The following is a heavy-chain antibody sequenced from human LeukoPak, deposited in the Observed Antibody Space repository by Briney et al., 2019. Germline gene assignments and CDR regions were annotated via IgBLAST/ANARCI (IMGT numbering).Heavy chain of an antibody. CDR1: GYTFTSYG. CDR2: ISAYNGNT. Sequence: GASVKVSCKASGYTFTSYGISWVRQAPGQGLEWMGWISAYNGNTNYAQKLQGRVTMTTGTSTSTAYTELRSLRSDDTAVYYCARDEAVLWFGELLNYWGQGTLVTVSS. CDR3: ARDEAVLWFGELLNY. D-gene: IGHD3-10*01. V-gene: IGHV1-18*01. J-gene: IGHJ4*02.